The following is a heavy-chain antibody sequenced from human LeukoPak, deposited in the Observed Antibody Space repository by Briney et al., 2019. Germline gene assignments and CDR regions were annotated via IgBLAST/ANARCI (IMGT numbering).Heavy chain of an antibody. D-gene: IGHD1-26*01. CDR2: IRTDGGVT. J-gene: IGHJ4*02. CDR1: GFTFSDFW. V-gene: IGHV3-74*01. CDR3: TRSLYSGTNSDY. Sequence: GGSLRLSCAASGFTFSDFWMHWVRRGPEKRLVWVARIRTDGGVTDYADSVKGRFAIPRDNTKSTLYLQMNSLRVEDTAVYYCTRSLYSGTNSDYWGQGTLVTVSS.